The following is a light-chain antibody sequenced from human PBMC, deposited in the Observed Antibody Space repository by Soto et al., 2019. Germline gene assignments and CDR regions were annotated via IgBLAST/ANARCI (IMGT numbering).Light chain of an antibody. CDR2: AVS. CDR1: QTISNNY. Sequence: EIVLTQSPGTLTLSPGESAALSCRASQTISNNYLVWYRQKPGQAPRLLIYAVSSRAAGIPDRFSGSGSGTDFALTIASLEPEDSAVYYCQQHSNSPLTFGQGTRVEI. J-gene: IGKJ1*01. V-gene: IGKV3-20*01. CDR3: QQHSNSPLT.